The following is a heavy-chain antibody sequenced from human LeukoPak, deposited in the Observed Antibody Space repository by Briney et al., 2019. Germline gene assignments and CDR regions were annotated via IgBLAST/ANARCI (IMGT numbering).Heavy chain of an antibody. V-gene: IGHV3-30*02. CDR1: GFSFSSYG. CDR3: AKPHFDD. Sequence: GGSLRLSCAASGFSFSSYGMHWVRQAPGKGLEWVAFIRYDGSNKYYADSVRGRFTISRDNSKNTLYLQMNSLRAGDTAVYYCAKPHFDDWGQGTLVTVSS. J-gene: IGHJ4*02. CDR2: IRYDGSNK.